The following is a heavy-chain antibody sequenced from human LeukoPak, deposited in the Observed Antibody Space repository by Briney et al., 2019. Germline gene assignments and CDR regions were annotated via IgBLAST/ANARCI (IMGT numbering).Heavy chain of an antibody. J-gene: IGHJ4*02. CDR2: ISSSSSYT. D-gene: IGHD6-13*01. CDR3: ARRSSWNLYYFDY. Sequence: GGSLRLSCAASGFTFSDYYMSWIRXAPGKXLEWVSYISSSSSYTNYAXSGKGRFTTSRATAKNSLYLQMNSLRAEDTAVYYCARRSSWNLYYFDYWGQGTLVTVSS. V-gene: IGHV3-11*03. CDR1: GFTFSDYY.